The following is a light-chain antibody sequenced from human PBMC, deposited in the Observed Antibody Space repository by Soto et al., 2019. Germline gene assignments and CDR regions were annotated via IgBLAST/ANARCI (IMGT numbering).Light chain of an antibody. CDR3: SSFAGGGNPVL. J-gene: IGLJ2*01. CDR1: SRDVDGYNY. CDR2: EVT. Sequence: QSALTQPPSASGSLGQSVTISCTGTSRDVDGYNYVSWHQQHPGKAPKVMIYEVTKRPPGAPDRFSGSKSGNTASLTVSGLQAEDEADYYCSSFAGGGNPVLLGGGTKLTVL. V-gene: IGLV2-8*01.